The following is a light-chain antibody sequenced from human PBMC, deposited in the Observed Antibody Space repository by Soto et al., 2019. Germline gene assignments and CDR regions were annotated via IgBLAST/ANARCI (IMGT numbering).Light chain of an antibody. CDR3: CSYAGSYTYV. CDR1: SSDVGGYNY. J-gene: IGLJ1*01. V-gene: IGLV2-11*01. CDR2: DVS. Sequence: QSVLTQPRSVSGSPGQSVTISCTGTSSDVGGYNYVSWYQQHPGKAPKLMIYDVSKRPSGVPDRFSGSKPGNTASLTISGLQAEDEADYYCCSYAGSYTYVFGTGTKVT.